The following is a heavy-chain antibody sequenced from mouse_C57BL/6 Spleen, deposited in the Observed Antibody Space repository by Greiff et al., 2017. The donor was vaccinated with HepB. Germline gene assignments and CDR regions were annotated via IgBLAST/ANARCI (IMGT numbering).Heavy chain of an antibody. CDR3: ADDGYYGVFAY. Sequence: QVQLKESGAELARPGASVKLSCKASGYTFTSYGISWVKQRTGQGLEWIGEIYPRSGNTYYNEKFKGKATLTADKSSSTAYMELRSLTSEDSAVYFCADDGYYGVFAYWGQGTLVTVSA. CDR2: IYPRSGNT. J-gene: IGHJ3*01. D-gene: IGHD2-3*01. V-gene: IGHV1-81*01. CDR1: GYTFTSYG.